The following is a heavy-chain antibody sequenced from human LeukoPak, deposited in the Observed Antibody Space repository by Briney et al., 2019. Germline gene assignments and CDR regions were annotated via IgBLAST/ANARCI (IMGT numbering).Heavy chain of an antibody. D-gene: IGHD6-13*01. J-gene: IGHJ6*02. CDR2: IWYDGSNK. CDR3: AAQYSSSWYGFTLMDLYYYGMDV. V-gene: IGHV3-33*01. Sequence: PGRSLRLSCAASGFTFSSYGMHWVRQAPGKGLEWVAVIWYDGSNKYYADSVKGRFTISRDNSKNTLYLQMNSLRAEDTAVYYCAAQYSSSWYGFTLMDLYYYGMDVWGQGTTVTVSS. CDR1: GFTFSSYG.